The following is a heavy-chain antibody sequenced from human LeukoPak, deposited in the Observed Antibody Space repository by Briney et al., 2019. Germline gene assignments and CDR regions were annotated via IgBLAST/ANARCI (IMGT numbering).Heavy chain of an antibody. CDR1: GFTVSSNY. Sequence: GGSLRLSCAASGFTVSSNYMSWVRQAPGKGLEWVSIIYSSGSTYYADSVKGRFTISRDNSKNTVLLQMSSLRADDTAVYYCATPPAMRAPPNYFQHWGQGTLVTVSS. V-gene: IGHV3-53*01. CDR2: IYSSGST. CDR3: ATPPAMRAPPNYFQH. J-gene: IGHJ1*01. D-gene: IGHD5-18*01.